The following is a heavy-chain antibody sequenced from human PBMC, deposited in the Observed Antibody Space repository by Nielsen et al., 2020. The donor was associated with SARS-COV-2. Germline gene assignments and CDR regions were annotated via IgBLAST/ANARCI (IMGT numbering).Heavy chain of an antibody. CDR3: ARSSGSAFDI. Sequence: GESLKISCAASGFTFRTYAMHWVRQAPGKGLEWVAIISFDGTTKYYADSVKGRFTISRDNSKNTLYLQMNSLRAEDTAVYYCARSSGSAFDIWGQGTMVTVSS. D-gene: IGHD6-19*01. J-gene: IGHJ3*02. V-gene: IGHV3-30-3*01. CDR1: GFTFRTYA. CDR2: ISFDGTTK.